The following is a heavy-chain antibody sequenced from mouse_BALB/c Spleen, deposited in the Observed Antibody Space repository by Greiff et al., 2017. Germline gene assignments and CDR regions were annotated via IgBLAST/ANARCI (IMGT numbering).Heavy chain of an antibody. CDR1: GFSITSDYV. J-gene: IGHJ3*01. CDR3: AQYCCDNGSWFAY. V-gene: IGHV3-2*02. D-gene: IGHD2-10*02. CDR2: ISYSGST. Sequence: EVKLQESGPGLVKPSQSLSLTCTVSGFSITSDYVWYLIRQSQGNILEWVGCISYSGSTSYNPSLKGRITITKDTSKNQFFLQLNSVTTEDTATYYCAQYCCDNGSWFAYWGQGTLVTVSA.